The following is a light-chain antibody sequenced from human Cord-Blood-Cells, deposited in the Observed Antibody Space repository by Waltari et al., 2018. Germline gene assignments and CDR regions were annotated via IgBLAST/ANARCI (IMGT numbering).Light chain of an antibody. CDR1: RSISSY. CDR3: QQRYSTPLP. J-gene: IGKJ4*01. CDR2: AAS. V-gene: IGKV1-39*01. Sequence: IQMTQSPSSLSASVGDRVTITGRASRSISSYLNWYQQKQAKAPKLLIYAASSVQSGVPSRFRGSGSGTDFTLNISSLQPEDFATYYCQQRYSTPLPFGGGTKVEIK.